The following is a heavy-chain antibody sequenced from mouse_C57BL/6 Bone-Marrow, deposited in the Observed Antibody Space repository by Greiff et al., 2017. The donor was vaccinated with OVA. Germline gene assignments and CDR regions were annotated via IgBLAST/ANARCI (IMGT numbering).Heavy chain of an antibody. CDR3: ARSYDGYYLYAMDY. Sequence: EVQLQQSGPELVKPGASVKISCKASGYTFTDYYMNWVKQSHGKSLEWIGDINPNNGGTSYNQKFKGKATLTVDKSSSTAYMELRSLTSEDSAVYYCARSYDGYYLYAMDYWGQGTSVTVSS. CDR1: GYTFTDYY. CDR2: INPNNGGT. J-gene: IGHJ4*01. V-gene: IGHV1-26*01. D-gene: IGHD2-3*01.